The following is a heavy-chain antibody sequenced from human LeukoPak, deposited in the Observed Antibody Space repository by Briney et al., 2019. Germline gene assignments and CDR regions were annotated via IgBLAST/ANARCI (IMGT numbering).Heavy chain of an antibody. J-gene: IGHJ5*02. CDR1: GFTFSSYA. V-gene: IGHV3-30-3*01. D-gene: IGHD3-16*01. CDR3: AREVSHTSFDP. CDR2: ISYDGSNK. Sequence: GRSLRLSCAASGFTFSSYAMHWVRQAPGKGLEWVAVISYDGSNKYYADSVKGRFTISRDNSKNTLYLQMNSLRAEDTAVYYCAREVSHTSFDPWGQGTLVTVSS.